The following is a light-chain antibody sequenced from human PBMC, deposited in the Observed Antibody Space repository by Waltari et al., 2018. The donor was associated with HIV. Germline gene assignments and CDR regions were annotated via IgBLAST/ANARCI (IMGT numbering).Light chain of an antibody. J-gene: IGLJ1*01. CDR3: GVDHGTGSNFVYV. Sequence: QPMLTQPPSASASLRASVTLTCTLSSGYKNSRVDRTHKRPGTGPRFVMRVGPGGIVGSKGDGIPDRFSARGSGLNRYLTIKNIQEEDESDYHCGVDHGTGSNFVYVFGPGTTVTVL. CDR1: SGYKNSR. CDR2: VGPGGIVG. V-gene: IGLV9-49*02.